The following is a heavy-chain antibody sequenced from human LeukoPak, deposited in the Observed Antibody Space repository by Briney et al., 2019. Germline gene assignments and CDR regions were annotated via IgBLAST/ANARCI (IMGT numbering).Heavy chain of an antibody. D-gene: IGHD5-18*01. CDR3: ARGSDTSMVTPGFDS. J-gene: IGHJ4*02. CDR1: GYNFNRYT. CDR2: VSTSNGDT. V-gene: IGHV1-18*01. Sequence: ASVKVSCKTSGYNFNRYTITWVRQAPGQGLEWMGWVSTSNGDTNYAEKFQGRVTMTTETVTKTAYMELRRLRSGDTAMYFCARGSDTSMVTPGFDSWGQGTLVTVSS.